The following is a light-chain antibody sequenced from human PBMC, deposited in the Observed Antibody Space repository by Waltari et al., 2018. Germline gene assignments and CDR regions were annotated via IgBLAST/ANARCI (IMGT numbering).Light chain of an antibody. CDR1: SSDVGNYHL. CDR2: DDN. V-gene: IGLV2-23*01. CDR3: CSYAGSYTWV. Sequence: QSALTQPASVSGSPGQSITISCTGTSSDVGNYHLCSCYQQYPGKAPKVMIYDDNRRPSGVSDRFSGSKSGNTASLTISGVQAEDEADYYCCSYAGSYTWVFGGGTKLTVL. J-gene: IGLJ3*02.